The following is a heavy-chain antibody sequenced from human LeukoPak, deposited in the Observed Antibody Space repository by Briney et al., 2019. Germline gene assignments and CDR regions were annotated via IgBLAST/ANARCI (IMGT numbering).Heavy chain of an antibody. CDR3: ATTGLLVAPI. V-gene: IGHV4-61*02. Sequence: PSQTLSLTCTVSGDSISSGSYYWSWIRQPAGKGLEWIGRIYTSASTNYNPSLKSRVTISVDTAKNQFSLKLSSVTAADTAVYYCATTGLLVAPIWGQGTMVTVSS. J-gene: IGHJ3*02. D-gene: IGHD5-12*01. CDR2: IYTSAST. CDR1: GDSISSGSYY.